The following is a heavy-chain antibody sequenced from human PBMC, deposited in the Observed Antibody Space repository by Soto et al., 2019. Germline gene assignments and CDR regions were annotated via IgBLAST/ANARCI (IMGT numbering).Heavy chain of an antibody. J-gene: IGHJ4*02. D-gene: IGHD6-19*01. V-gene: IGHV3-15*01. Sequence: PXGSLRLSVAASGFTFSDAWMSWVRQAPGKGLEWVGLIKKKTDGGTTDYAAPVKGRFTISRDDSKNTVYLQMSSLKTEDTAVYYCRTQWLDWGQGTLVTVSS. CDR1: GFTFSDAW. CDR2: IKKKTDGGTT. CDR3: RTQWLD.